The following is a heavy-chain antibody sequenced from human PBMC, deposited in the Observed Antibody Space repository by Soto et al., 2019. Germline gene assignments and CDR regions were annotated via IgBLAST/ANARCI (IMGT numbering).Heavy chain of an antibody. CDR2: IWYDGSNK. V-gene: IGHV3-33*01. Sequence: GGSLRLSCAASGFTFSSYGMHWVRQAPGKGLEWVAVIWYDGSNKYYADSVKGRFTISRDNSKNTLYLQMNSLRAEDTAVYYCAREQYGSGSYFDYWGQGTRVTVSS. CDR1: GFTFSSYG. J-gene: IGHJ4*02. CDR3: AREQYGSGSYFDY. D-gene: IGHD3-10*01.